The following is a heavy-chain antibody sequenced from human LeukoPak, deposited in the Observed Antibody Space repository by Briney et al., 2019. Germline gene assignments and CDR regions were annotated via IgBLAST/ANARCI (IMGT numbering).Heavy chain of an antibody. CDR2: ISGSGGNT. CDR3: ARDSGDINDY. J-gene: IGHJ4*02. D-gene: IGHD7-27*01. Sequence: GGSLRLSCAASGFTFTSYAMNWVRQPPGKGLEWVSAISGSGGNTYYADSVKGRFTISRDNSKSTLYLQMNSLRAEDTAVYYCARDSGDINDYWGQGTLVTVSS. V-gene: IGHV3-23*01. CDR1: GFTFTSYA.